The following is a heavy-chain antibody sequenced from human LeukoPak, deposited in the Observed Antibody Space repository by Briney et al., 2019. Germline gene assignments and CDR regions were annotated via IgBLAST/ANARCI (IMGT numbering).Heavy chain of an antibody. D-gene: IGHD6-25*01. CDR2: IYHRGST. Sequence: SETLSLTCAVSGYSISSGYYWGWIRQPPRKGLEWIGSIYHRGSTYYNPSLKSRVTISVDTPKNQFSLKLSSVTAADTAVYYCARQRSDAFDIWGQGTMVTVSS. CDR1: GYSISSGYY. CDR3: ARQRSDAFDI. J-gene: IGHJ3*02. V-gene: IGHV4-38-2*01.